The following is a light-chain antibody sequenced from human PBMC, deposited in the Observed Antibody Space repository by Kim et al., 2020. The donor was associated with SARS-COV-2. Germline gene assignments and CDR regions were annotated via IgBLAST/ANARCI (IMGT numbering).Light chain of an antibody. J-gene: IGLJ1*01. CDR2: GDH. CDR1: ISNSGSNT. V-gene: IGLV1-44*01. Sequence: GQRGTITCSGTISNSGSNTVNWYQQLPRTAPKLLIFGDHQRPSGVPARFSASKSGTAASLAISGLQSEDEADYYCAGWDDSLDGYVFGAGTKVTVL. CDR3: AGWDDSLDGYV.